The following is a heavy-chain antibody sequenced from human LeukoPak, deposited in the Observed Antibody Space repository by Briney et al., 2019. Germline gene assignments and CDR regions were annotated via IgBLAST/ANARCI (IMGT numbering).Heavy chain of an antibody. J-gene: IGHJ1*01. V-gene: IGHV1-2*02. D-gene: IGHD3-22*01. CDR3: ARSRATSYYYDSSGYNEYFQH. CDR1: GYTFTGYY. Sequence: ASVKVSCKASGYTFTGYYMHWVRQAPGQGLEWMGWINPNSGGTNYAQKLQGRVTMTTDTSTSTAYMELRSLRSDDTAVYYCARSRATSYYYDSSGYNEYFQHWGQGTLVTVSS. CDR2: INPNSGGT.